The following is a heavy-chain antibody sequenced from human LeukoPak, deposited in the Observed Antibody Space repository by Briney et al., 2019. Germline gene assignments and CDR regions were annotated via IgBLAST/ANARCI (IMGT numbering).Heavy chain of an antibody. V-gene: IGHV3-74*01. CDR1: GFTLTNHW. CDR2: INGDGSNI. CDR3: IRDGLGTVPYDL. J-gene: IGHJ5*02. D-gene: IGHD7-27*01. Sequence: GGSLRLSCAASGFTLTNHWMNWVRLVPGKGLVWVSHINGDGSNINYADSVKGRFTISRDNAKNSLYLQMDSLRPEDTAIYFCIRDGLGTVPYDLWDQGALVTVSS.